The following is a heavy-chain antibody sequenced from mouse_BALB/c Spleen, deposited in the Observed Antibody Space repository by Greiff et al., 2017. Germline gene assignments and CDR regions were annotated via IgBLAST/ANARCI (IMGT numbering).Heavy chain of an antibody. CDR3: ARGDWGFDY. CDR1: GFTFSDYY. Sequence: EVMLVESGGGLVKPGGSLKLSCAASGFTFSDYYMYWVRQTPEKRLEWVATISDGGSYTYYPDSVKGRFTISRDNAKNNLYLQMSSLKSEDTAMYYCARGDWGFDYWGQGTTLTVSS. J-gene: IGHJ2*01. D-gene: IGHD2-13*01. CDR2: ISDGGSYT. V-gene: IGHV5-4*02.